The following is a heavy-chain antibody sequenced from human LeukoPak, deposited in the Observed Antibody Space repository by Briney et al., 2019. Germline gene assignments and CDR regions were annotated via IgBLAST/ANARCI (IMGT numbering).Heavy chain of an antibody. CDR2: IFYSGST. Sequence: PSETLSLTCTVSGGSISTSNYYWGWIRQPPGKGLEWIGNIFYSGSTYYSPSLRSRVTISLDTSRNQFSLKLSSVTAADTAVYYCARDMRTSFDYWGQGTLVTVSS. J-gene: IGHJ4*02. CDR1: GGSISTSNYY. D-gene: IGHD2-2*01. V-gene: IGHV4-39*07. CDR3: ARDMRTSFDY.